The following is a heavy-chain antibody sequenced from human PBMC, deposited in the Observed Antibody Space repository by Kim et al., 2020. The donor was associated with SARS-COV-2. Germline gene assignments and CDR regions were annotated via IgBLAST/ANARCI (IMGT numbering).Heavy chain of an antibody. CDR2: IYHSGST. J-gene: IGHJ4*02. V-gene: IGHV4-38-2*02. D-gene: IGHD6-13*01. Sequence: SETLSLTCTVSGSSISSGYYWGWIRQPPGKGLEWIGSIYHSGSTYYNPSLKSRVTISVDTSKNQFSLKLSSVTAADTAVYYCARDEGNSSWYPDYFDYWGQGTLVTVSS. CDR3: ARDEGNSSWYPDYFDY. CDR1: GSSISSGYY.